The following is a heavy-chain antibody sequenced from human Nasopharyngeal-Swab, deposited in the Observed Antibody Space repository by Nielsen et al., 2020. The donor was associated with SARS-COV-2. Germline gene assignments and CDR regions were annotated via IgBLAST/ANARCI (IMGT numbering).Heavy chain of an antibody. J-gene: IGHJ5*02. D-gene: IGHD6-19*01. Sequence: WIRQSPSRGLEWLGRTYYRSKRYNDYAVSVKSRITINPDTSKNQFSLQLNSVPPEDTAVYYCARIAVADHNWFDPWGQGTLVTVSS. V-gene: IGHV6-1*01. CDR2: TYYRSKRYN. CDR3: ARIAVADHNWFDP.